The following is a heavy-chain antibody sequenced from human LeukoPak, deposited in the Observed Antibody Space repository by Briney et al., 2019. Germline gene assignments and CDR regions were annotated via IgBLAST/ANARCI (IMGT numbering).Heavy chain of an antibody. Sequence: RASVKVSCKASGYTFTGYYMHWVRQAPGQGLEWMGIINPSGDRTRYAQKFQGRVTMTRDTSTSTVYMDLSSLRSEDTAVYYCARDGGPSPIPGYFYCYYMDVWGKGTTVTVSS. J-gene: IGHJ6*03. CDR3: ARDGGPSPIPGYFYCYYMDV. CDR2: INPSGDRT. V-gene: IGHV1-46*01. CDR1: GYTFTGYY. D-gene: IGHD3-16*01.